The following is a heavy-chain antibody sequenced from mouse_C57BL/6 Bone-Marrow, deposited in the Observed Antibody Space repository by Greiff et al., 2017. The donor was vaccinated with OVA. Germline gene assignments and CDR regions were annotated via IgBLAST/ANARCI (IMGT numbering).Heavy chain of an antibody. D-gene: IGHD2-4*01. V-gene: IGHV1-22*01. Sequence: VQLQQSGPELVKPGASVKMSCKASGYTFTDYNMHWVKQSHGKSLEWIGYINPNNGGTSYNQKFKGKATLTVNKSSSTAYMELRSLTSEDSAVYYCAIYDYDEGAWFAYWGQGTLVTVSA. CDR3: AIYDYDEGAWFAY. J-gene: IGHJ3*01. CDR2: INPNNGGT. CDR1: GYTFTDYN.